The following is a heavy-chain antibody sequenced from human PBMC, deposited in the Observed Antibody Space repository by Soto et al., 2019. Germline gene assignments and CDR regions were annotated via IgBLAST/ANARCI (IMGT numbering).Heavy chain of an antibody. Sequence: QVQLQESGPGLVKPSETLSLTCTVSGDYISSHYWSWIRQPPGKGLEWIGYVYHSGKTDSNPSLTSRVTITMDASKTQASPSLTSVTAAVTAVYYCARPKGTSPAVGYFDLWGRGTLVTVSS. CDR2: VYHSGKT. CDR1: GDYISSHY. J-gene: IGHJ2*01. V-gene: IGHV4-59*08. CDR3: ARPKGTSPAVGYFDL.